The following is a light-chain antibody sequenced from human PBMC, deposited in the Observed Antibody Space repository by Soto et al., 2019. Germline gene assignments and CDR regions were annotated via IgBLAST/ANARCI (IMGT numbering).Light chain of an antibody. J-gene: IGKJ1*01. CDR2: LGS. Sequence: NVMTQSPLSLPFTPGEPASISCRSSQNLMHSNGYNYLDWYLQKPGQSPQLLIYLGSNRASGVPDRFSGRGSGTDFTLEISRVEPEDVGVYYCMQTLQTPTFGQGTKVE. CDR3: MQTLQTPT. V-gene: IGKV2-28*01. CDR1: QNLMHSNGYNY.